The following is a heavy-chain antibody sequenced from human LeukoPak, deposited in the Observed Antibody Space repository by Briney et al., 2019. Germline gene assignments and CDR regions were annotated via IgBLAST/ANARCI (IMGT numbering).Heavy chain of an antibody. Sequence: SETLSLTCTVSGGSVSSNGYFWNWIRQPPGKGLEWIGFTYNGGSTYYNPSLKSRVTISVDMAKNQFSLKVMSVTAADTAVYYCVRGHGGYWGQGTLVTVSS. CDR1: GGSVSSNGYF. CDR3: VRGHGGY. V-gene: IGHV4-61*08. CDR2: TYNGGST. J-gene: IGHJ4*02.